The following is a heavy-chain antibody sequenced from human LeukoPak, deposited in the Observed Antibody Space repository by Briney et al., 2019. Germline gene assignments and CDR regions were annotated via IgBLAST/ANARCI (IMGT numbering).Heavy chain of an antibody. D-gene: IGHD6-19*01. CDR2: IYYSGST. V-gene: IGHV4-59*01. CDR3: ARRTASSAWYYFDF. J-gene: IGHJ4*02. Sequence: SETLSLTCTVSGGSINNYYWSWIRQPPGKGLEWIGYIYYSGSTNYNPSLKSRVTISVDTSKNQFSLKLTSVAAADTAVYYCARRTASSAWYYFDFWGQGTLVTVSS. CDR1: GGSINNYY.